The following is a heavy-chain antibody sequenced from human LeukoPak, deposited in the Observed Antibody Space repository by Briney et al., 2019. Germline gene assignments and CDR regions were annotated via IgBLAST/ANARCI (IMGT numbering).Heavy chain of an antibody. D-gene: IGHD5-18*01. CDR2: ISSSGSTI. CDR3: ARVGERIQLWFGAFDI. J-gene: IGHJ3*02. V-gene: IGHV3-48*03. CDR1: GFTFSSYE. Sequence: PGGSLRLSCAASGFTFSSYEMNWVRQAPGKGLEWVSYISSSGSTIYYADSVKGRFTISRDNAKNSPYLQMNSLRAEDTAVYYCARVGERIQLWFGAFDIWGQGTMVTVSS.